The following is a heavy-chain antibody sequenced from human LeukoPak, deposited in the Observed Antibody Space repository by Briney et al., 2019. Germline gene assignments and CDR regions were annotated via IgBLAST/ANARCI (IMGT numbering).Heavy chain of an antibody. J-gene: IGHJ4*02. CDR1: GFTVSSNY. Sequence: PGGSLRLSCAASGFTVSSNYMSWVRQAPGKGLEWVSVIYSGGSTYYADSVKGRFTISRDNSKSTLYLQMNSLRAEDTALYYCASDRARGLPVDYWGQGTLVTVSS. D-gene: IGHD5-18*01. CDR2: IYSGGST. CDR3: ASDRARGLPVDY. V-gene: IGHV3-53*01.